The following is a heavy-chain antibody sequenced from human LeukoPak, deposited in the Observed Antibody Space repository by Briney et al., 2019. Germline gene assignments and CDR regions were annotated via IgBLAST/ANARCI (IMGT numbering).Heavy chain of an antibody. Sequence: SETLSLTCTVSGGSITGISYYWNWLRQPPGKELEWIGRIYQTGSADYKPSLKSRVTLSVDTTNNQVSLKLSSVTAADTAVYYCARSDIWGSYRFLDYWGQGALVTVSS. J-gene: IGHJ4*02. CDR1: GGSITGISYY. V-gene: IGHV4-39*01. CDR2: IYQTGSA. D-gene: IGHD3-16*02. CDR3: ARSDIWGSYRFLDY.